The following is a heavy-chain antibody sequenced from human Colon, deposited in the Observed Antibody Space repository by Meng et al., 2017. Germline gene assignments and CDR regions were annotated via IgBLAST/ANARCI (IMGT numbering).Heavy chain of an antibody. Sequence: GGSLRLSCAASGFTFSSYEMNWVRQAPGKGLEWVSYISSSGSTIYYADSVKGRFTISRDNAKNSLYLQMNSLRAEDTAVYYCARVGYYDSRYTDAFDIWGQGTKVTCSS. CDR3: ARVGYYDSRYTDAFDI. D-gene: IGHD3-22*01. J-gene: IGHJ3*02. CDR1: GFTFSSYE. V-gene: IGHV3-48*03. CDR2: ISSSGSTI.